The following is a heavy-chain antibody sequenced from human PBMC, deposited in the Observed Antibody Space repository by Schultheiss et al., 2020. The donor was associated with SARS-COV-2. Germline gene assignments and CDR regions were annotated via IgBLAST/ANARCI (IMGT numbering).Heavy chain of an antibody. CDR2: ISVGGGDT. Sequence: GESLKISCAASGFTFSSYAMSWVRQAPGKGLQWVSAISVGGGDTYYADSVKGRFTISRDNSKNTLYLQMNSLRAEDTAVYYCVKEESSWPQNWFDPWGQGTLVTVSS. V-gene: IGHV3-23*01. CDR1: GFTFSSYA. CDR3: VKEESSWPQNWFDP. J-gene: IGHJ5*02. D-gene: IGHD2-15*01.